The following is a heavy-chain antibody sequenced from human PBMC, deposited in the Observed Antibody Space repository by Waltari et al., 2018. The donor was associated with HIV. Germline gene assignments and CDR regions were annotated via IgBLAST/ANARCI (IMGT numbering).Heavy chain of an antibody. CDR1: GFTFSSYW. D-gene: IGHD3-16*02. CDR3: ARLGYVWGSYRSPRAFDI. Sequence: EVQLVESGGGLVQPGGSLRLSCAASGFTFSSYWRPWVRQAPGKGLVWVSRINSDGSSTSYADSVKGRFTISRDNAKNTLYLQMNSLRAEDTAVYYCARLGYVWGSYRSPRAFDIWGQGTMVTVSS. J-gene: IGHJ3*02. V-gene: IGHV3-74*01. CDR2: INSDGSST.